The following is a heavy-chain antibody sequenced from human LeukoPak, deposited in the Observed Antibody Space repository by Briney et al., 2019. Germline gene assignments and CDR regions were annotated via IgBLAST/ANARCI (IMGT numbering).Heavy chain of an antibody. Sequence: PGGSLRLSCAASGFTFSTYWIHWVRQAPGEGLVWVSRINSDGSSISYADSVKGRFTISRDNAKNSLYLQVNNLTAEDTAIYYCARDSPRPKPATAPYYWGQGTLVTVSS. CDR1: GFTFSTYW. V-gene: IGHV3-74*01. CDR3: ARDSPRPKPATAPYY. CDR2: INSDGSSI. J-gene: IGHJ4*02. D-gene: IGHD2-21*02.